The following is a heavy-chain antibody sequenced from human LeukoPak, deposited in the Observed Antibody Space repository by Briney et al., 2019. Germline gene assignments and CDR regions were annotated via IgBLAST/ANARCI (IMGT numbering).Heavy chain of an antibody. Sequence: PSQTLSLTCAVSGGSISSGGYSWSWIRQPPGKGLEWIGYIYHSGSTYYNPSLKSRVTISVDRSKNQFSLKLSSVTAADTAVYYCARAGPMVSFDYWGQGTLVTVSS. V-gene: IGHV4-30-2*01. J-gene: IGHJ4*02. CDR1: GGSISSGGYS. CDR2: IYHSGST. D-gene: IGHD3-10*01. CDR3: ARAGPMVSFDY.